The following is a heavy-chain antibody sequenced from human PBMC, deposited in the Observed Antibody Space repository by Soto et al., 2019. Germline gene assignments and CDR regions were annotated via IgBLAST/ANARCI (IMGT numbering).Heavy chain of an antibody. D-gene: IGHD4-17*01. V-gene: IGHV4-31*03. Sequence: QVQLQESGPGLVKPSQTLSLTCTVSGGSISSGGYYWSWIRQHPGKGLEWIGYIYYSGSTYYNPSRKSRVTXSXDXXKNQFSLTLSSGTAADTAVYYCARSPEATVTAFDYWGQGTLVTVSS. CDR3: ARSPEATVTAFDY. CDR2: IYYSGST. CDR1: GGSISSGGYY. J-gene: IGHJ4*02.